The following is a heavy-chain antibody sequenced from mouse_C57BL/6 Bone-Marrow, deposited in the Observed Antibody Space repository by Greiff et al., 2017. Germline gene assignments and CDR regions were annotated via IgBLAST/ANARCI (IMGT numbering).Heavy chain of an antibody. D-gene: IGHD1-1*01. CDR2: ISSGGDYI. V-gene: IGHV5-9-1*02. CDR1: GFTFSSYA. Sequence: EVQRVESGEGLVKPGGSLKLSCAASGFTFSSYAMSWVRQTPEKRLEWVAYISSGGDYIYYADTVKGRFTISRDNARNTLYLQMSSLKSEDTAMYYCTRAPSFITTVVATRWYFDVWGTGTTVTVSS. CDR3: TRAPSFITTVVATRWYFDV. J-gene: IGHJ1*03.